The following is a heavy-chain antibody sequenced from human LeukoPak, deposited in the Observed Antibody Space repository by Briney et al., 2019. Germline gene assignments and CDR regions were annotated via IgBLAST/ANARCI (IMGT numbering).Heavy chain of an antibody. J-gene: IGHJ4*02. D-gene: IGHD4/OR15-4a*01. Sequence: PGGSLRLSCAAFGFTFSSYAMHWVRQAPGKGLEWVAVISYDGSNKYYADSVKGRFTISRDNSKNTLYLQMNSLRAEDTAVYYCARGTMADDALDYWGQGTLVTVSS. CDR1: GFTFSSYA. V-gene: IGHV3-30-3*01. CDR2: ISYDGSNK. CDR3: ARGTMADDALDY.